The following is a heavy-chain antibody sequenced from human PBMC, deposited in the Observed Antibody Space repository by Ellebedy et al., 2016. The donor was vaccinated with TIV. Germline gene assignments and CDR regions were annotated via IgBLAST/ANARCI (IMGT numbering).Heavy chain of an antibody. CDR2: ISHTGTRT. J-gene: IGHJ4*02. Sequence: PGGSLRLSCAASGFTFNNYAMSWVRQAPGKGLEWVSTISHTGTRTYYTNSVEGRFIIPRDISKRALYLQMNSLRAEDTAVYYCAKGRGRGSDASAPRYYFDSWGLGTLVTVSS. D-gene: IGHD2-2*01. CDR1: GFTFNNYA. V-gene: IGHV3-23*01. CDR3: AKGRGRGSDASAPRYYFDS.